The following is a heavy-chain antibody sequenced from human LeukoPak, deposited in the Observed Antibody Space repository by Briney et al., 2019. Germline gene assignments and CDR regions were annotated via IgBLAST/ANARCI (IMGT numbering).Heavy chain of an antibody. CDR1: GGSINGNY. CDR2: ISASGNT. J-gene: IGHJ5*02. D-gene: IGHD2-2*01. Sequence: SETLSLTCSVSGGSINGNYWSWIRQPAGKGLEWIGLISASGNTNYNPSLEGRITMSVDASKNQFSLTLRSVTAADTAVYYCARDLAVPPYSWFDPWGQGTLVTVSS. CDR3: ARDLAVPPYSWFDP. V-gene: IGHV4-4*07.